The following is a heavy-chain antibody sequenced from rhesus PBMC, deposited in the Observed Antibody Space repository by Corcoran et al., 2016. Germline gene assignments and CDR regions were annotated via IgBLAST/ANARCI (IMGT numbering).Heavy chain of an antibody. Sequence: QVQLQESGPGLVTPSETLSLTCTVTGISITPNPWTWIPPPPGQGLKWIGYVSGSSGSTSYNPSLNSRVTISKDTSENQFYLRLNSMTAADTAVYYCARDAVSLDVWGRGLLVTVSS. V-gene: IGHV4-147*01. CDR1: GISITPNP. CDR2: VSGSSGST. J-gene: IGHJ5-2*02. CDR3: ARDAVSLDV.